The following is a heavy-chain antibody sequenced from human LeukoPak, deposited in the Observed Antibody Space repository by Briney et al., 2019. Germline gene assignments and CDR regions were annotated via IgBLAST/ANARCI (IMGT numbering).Heavy chain of an antibody. CDR2: IYPDDSNT. J-gene: IGHJ4*02. CDR3: ARRGYYDILTGYYNYYFDY. D-gene: IGHD3-9*01. CDR1: GYNFPIYW. Sequence: GESLKISCQGSGYNFPIYWIGWVRQMPGQGLEWMGIIYPDDSNTIYGPSFQGQVTISADKSINTAYLEWSSLKASDTAMYYCARRGYYDILTGYYNYYFDYWGQGTLVTVSS. V-gene: IGHV5-51*01.